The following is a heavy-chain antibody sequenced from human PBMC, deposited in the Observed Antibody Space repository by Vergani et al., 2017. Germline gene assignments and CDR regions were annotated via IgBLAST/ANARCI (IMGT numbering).Heavy chain of an antibody. CDR2: IYYSGST. J-gene: IGHJ4*02. CDR1: GGSISSSSHF. D-gene: IGHD2-21*01. V-gene: IGHV4-39*01. Sequence: QLQLHKSGPGLVKPSETLSLTCTLSGGSISSSSHFWGWLRQTPGKGLEWIGSIYYSGSTYYNPSLKSRVSISVDTSKNQFSLKLSSVTAADSAVYYCARGALWWLRQIDSWGQGTLVTVSS. CDR3: ARGALWWLRQIDS.